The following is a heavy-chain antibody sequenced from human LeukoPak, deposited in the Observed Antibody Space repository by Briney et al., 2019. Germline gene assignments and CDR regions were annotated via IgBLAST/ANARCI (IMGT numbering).Heavy chain of an antibody. CDR3: ARDLDGDYDGDI. V-gene: IGHV1-2*02. J-gene: IGHJ3*02. CDR2: INPNSGAT. D-gene: IGHD4-17*01. CDR1: AYSFTDYY. Sequence: ASVKVSCKASAYSFTDYYMHWVRQAPGQGLEWMGWINPNSGATNYAQKFQGRVTMTRDTSISTAYMELSRLRSDDTAVYYCARDLDGDYDGDIWGQGTMVTVSS.